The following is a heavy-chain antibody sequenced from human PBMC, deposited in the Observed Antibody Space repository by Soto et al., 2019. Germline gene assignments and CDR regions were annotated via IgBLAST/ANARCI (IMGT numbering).Heavy chain of an antibody. V-gene: IGHV4-59*01. CDR2: IYYSGST. CDR3: AREEYSSSGGYYYYYGMDV. J-gene: IGHJ6*02. CDR1: GGSISSYC. Sequence: LSLTCTVSGGSISSYCWSWIRQPPGKGLEWIGYIYYSGSTNYNPSLKSRVTISVDTSKNQFSLKLSSVTAADTAVYYCAREEYSSSGGYYYYYGMDVWGQGTTVTVSS. D-gene: IGHD6-6*01.